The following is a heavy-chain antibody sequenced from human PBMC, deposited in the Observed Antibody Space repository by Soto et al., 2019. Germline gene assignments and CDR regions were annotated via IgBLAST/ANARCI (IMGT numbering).Heavy chain of an antibody. D-gene: IGHD1-26*01. V-gene: IGHV3-30*03. CDR1: GFTFSSYG. CDR3: ATQGWVSPRPLDY. J-gene: IGHJ4*02. Sequence: QVQLVESGGGVVQPGRSLRLSCAASGFTFSSYGMHWVRQAPGKGLEWVAVISYDGSNKYYADSVKGRFTISRDNSKNTLYLQMNSLRAEDTAVYYCATQGWVSPRPLDYWGQGTLVTVSS. CDR2: ISYDGSNK.